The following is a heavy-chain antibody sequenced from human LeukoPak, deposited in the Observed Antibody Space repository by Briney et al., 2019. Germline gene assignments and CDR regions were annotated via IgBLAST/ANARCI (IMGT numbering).Heavy chain of an antibody. V-gene: IGHV3-23*01. Sequence: GGTLRLSCTASGFTFSGYGMSWVRQAPGKGLEWVSSISSSGGSTYYADSVKGRFTISRDNSKNTLYLQMNSLRGEDTALYYCARDKVAGSMAGSNFDYWGQGTLVTVSS. CDR3: ARDKVAGSMAGSNFDY. D-gene: IGHD6-19*01. CDR1: GFTFSGYG. J-gene: IGHJ4*02. CDR2: ISSSGGST.